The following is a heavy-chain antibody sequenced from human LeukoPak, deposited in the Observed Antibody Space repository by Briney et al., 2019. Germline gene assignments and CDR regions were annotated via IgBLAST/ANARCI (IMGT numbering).Heavy chain of an antibody. CDR1: GFTFSSYS. V-gene: IGHV3-48*04. Sequence: GGSLRLSCAASGFTFSSYSMNWVRQAPGKGLEWVSYISSSSSTIYYADSVKGRFTISRDNAKNSLYLQMNSLRAEDTAVYYCARSAPTAYYYDSSGYSFDYWGQGTLVTDSS. CDR2: ISSSSSTI. D-gene: IGHD3-22*01. J-gene: IGHJ4*02. CDR3: ARSAPTAYYYDSSGYSFDY.